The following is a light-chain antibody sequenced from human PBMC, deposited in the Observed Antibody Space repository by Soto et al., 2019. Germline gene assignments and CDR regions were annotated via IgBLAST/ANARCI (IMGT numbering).Light chain of an antibody. CDR2: AAS. CDR3: QQSYGTPVT. CDR1: QSISSY. V-gene: IGKV1-39*01. Sequence: DIPMTQSPSSLSASVGDRVSITCRASQSISSYLNWYQQKPGKAPKLLIYAASSLQSGVPSRFSGSGSGTDFTLTISSLQPEDFASYYCQQSYGTPVTFGQGTKVEIK. J-gene: IGKJ1*01.